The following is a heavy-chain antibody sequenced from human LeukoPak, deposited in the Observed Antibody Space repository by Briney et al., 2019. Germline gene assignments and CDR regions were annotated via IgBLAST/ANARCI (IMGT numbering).Heavy chain of an antibody. Sequence: GGSLRLSCAASGFRFSTYGMHWVRQAPGKGLEWVAFITFDGYSAYYADSVKGRFTISRDNSKNTLYLQMNSLRAEDTAVYYCAELGITMIGGVWGKGTTVTISS. V-gene: IGHV3-30*02. CDR3: AELGITMIGGV. D-gene: IGHD3-10*02. CDR1: GFRFSTYG. J-gene: IGHJ6*04. CDR2: ITFDGYSA.